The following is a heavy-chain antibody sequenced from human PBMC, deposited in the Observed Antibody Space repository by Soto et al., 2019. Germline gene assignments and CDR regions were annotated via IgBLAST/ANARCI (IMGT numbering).Heavy chain of an antibody. D-gene: IGHD6-13*01. CDR3: ASLPTSSSWYGYYYYGMDV. Sequence: PSETLSLTCTVSGGSISSSSYYWGWIRQPPGKGLEWIGSIYYSGSTYYNPSLKSRVTISVDTSKNQFSLKLSSVTAADTAVYYCASLPTSSSWYGYYYYGMDVWGQGTTVTVSS. V-gene: IGHV4-39*01. J-gene: IGHJ6*02. CDR1: GGSISSSSYY. CDR2: IYYSGST.